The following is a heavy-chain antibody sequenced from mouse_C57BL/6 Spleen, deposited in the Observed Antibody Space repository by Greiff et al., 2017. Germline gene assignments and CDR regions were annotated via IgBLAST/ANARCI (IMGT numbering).Heavy chain of an antibody. J-gene: IGHJ4*01. CDR2: ISSGGSYT. Sequence: EVQVVESGGDLVKPGGSLKLSCAASGFTFSSYGMSWVRQTPDKRLEWVATISSGGSYTYYTDSVKGRFTIARDNAQNTLYLQMSSLKSEDTSIYYCARRGMDYWGQGTSVTVSS. V-gene: IGHV5-6*01. CDR3: ARRGMDY. CDR1: GFTFSSYG.